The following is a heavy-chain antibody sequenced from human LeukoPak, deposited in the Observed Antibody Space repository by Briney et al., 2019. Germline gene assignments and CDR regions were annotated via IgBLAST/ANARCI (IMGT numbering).Heavy chain of an antibody. V-gene: IGHV4-31*03. J-gene: IGHJ3*02. CDR1: GSSISSGGNY. CDR3: ASYPMVRGVIMSTTDAFDI. D-gene: IGHD3-10*01. CDR2: FYYSGST. Sequence: PSETLSLTCTVSGSSISSGGNYWSWTRQHPGKGLGWIGYFYYSGSTYYNPSLKSRVTISVDTSKNQFSLKLSSVTAADTAVYYCASYPMVRGVIMSTTDAFDIWGQGTMVTASS.